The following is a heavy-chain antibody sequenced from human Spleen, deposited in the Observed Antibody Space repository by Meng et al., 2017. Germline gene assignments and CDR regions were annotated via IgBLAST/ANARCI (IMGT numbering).Heavy chain of an antibody. J-gene: IGHJ4*02. CDR2: ISDSGNSI. D-gene: IGHD3-22*01. Sequence: GESLKISCAASGFTFNDYALSWVRQAPGKGLEWVSYISDSGNSIYYADSVKGRFTISRDNSKNTVFLHINSLRPEDTAVYYCARSPIDKYDLSALPLDYWGLGTLVTVSS. V-gene: IGHV3-23*01. CDR1: GFTFNDYA. CDR3: ARSPIDKYDLSALPLDY.